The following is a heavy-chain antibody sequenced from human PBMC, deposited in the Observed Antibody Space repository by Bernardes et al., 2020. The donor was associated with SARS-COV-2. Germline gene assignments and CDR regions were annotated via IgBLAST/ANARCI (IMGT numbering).Heavy chain of an antibody. Sequence: GGSLRLSCAASGFTFSSYAMSWVRQAPGKGLEWVSVISVSGGRTYYADSVKGRFTISRDNSKNTLNLQMNSLRAEDTAIYYCAKVYRYNGSYSFDYWGQGTLVTVS. V-gene: IGHV3-23*01. CDR2: ISVSGGRT. J-gene: IGHJ4*02. CDR1: GFTFSSYA. CDR3: AKVYRYNGSYSFDY. D-gene: IGHD1-26*01.